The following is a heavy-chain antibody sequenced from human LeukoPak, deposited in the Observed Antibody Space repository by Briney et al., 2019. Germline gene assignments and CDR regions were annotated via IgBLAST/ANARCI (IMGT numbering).Heavy chain of an antibody. CDR1: GYTFTSYG. J-gene: IGHJ4*02. Sequence: GASVMVSCKASGYTFTSYGISWVRQAPGQGLEWMGWISAYNGNTNYAQKLQGRVTMTTDTSTSTAYMELRSLRSDDTAVYYCARDDPEWFGELKVDYWGQGTLVTVSS. D-gene: IGHD3-10*01. CDR3: ARDDPEWFGELKVDY. CDR2: ISAYNGNT. V-gene: IGHV1-18*01.